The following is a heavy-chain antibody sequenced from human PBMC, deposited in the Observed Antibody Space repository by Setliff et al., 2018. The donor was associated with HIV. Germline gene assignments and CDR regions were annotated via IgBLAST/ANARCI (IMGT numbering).Heavy chain of an antibody. V-gene: IGHV3-11*04. CDR3: AYYSLGSFYLGYYYYHGMDV. D-gene: IGHD3-10*01. J-gene: IGHJ6*02. CDR2: ISSSGTTT. CDR1: GFTFSNYA. Sequence: GGSLRLSCAASGFTFSNYAMSWVRQAPGKGLEWLSYISSSGTTTYYADSVKGRFTISRDNAKNSVLLQMNGLRVEDTAVYYCAYYSLGSFYLGYYYYHGMDVWGLGTTVTVSS.